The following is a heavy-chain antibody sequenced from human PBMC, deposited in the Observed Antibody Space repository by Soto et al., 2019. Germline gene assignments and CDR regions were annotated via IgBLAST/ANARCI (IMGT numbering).Heavy chain of an antibody. CDR2: ISYDGSNK. Sequence: GGSLRLSCAASGFTFSSYAMHWVRQAPGKGLEWVAVISYDGSNKYYADSVKGRFTISRDNSKNTLYLQMNSLRAEDTAVYYCASQEYSYGSFYWGQGTLVTVSS. D-gene: IGHD5-18*01. V-gene: IGHV3-30-3*01. CDR1: GFTFSSYA. CDR3: ASQEYSYGSFY. J-gene: IGHJ4*02.